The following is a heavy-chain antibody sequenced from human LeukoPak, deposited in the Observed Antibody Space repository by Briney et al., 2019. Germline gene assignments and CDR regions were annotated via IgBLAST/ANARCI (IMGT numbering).Heavy chain of an antibody. Sequence: PSETLSLTCAVSGYSISSGYYWGWIRQPPGKGVEWIGSIYHSGSTYYNPSLKSRVTISVDTSKNQFSLKLSSVTAADTAVCYCASRFWSGYCTVGYYFDYWGQGTLVTVSS. D-gene: IGHD3-3*01. CDR2: IYHSGST. V-gene: IGHV4-38-2*01. CDR1: GYSISSGYY. CDR3: ASRFWSGYCTVGYYFDY. J-gene: IGHJ4*02.